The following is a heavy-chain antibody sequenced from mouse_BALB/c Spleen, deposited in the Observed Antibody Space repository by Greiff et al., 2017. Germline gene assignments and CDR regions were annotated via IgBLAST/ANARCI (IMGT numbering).Heavy chain of an antibody. J-gene: IGHJ4*01. D-gene: IGHD2-1*01. V-gene: IGHV1-15*01. Sequence: QVQLQQSGAELVRPGASVTLSCKASGYTFTDYEMHWVKQTPVHGLEWIGAIDPETGGTAYNQKFKGKATLTADKSSSTAYMELRSLTSEDSAVYYCTRDGNYGAMDYWGQGTSVTVSS. CDR1: GYTFTDYE. CDR3: TRDGNYGAMDY. CDR2: IDPETGGT.